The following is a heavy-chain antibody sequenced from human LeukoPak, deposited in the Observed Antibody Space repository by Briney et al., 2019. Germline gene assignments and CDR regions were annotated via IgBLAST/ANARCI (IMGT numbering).Heavy chain of an antibody. D-gene: IGHD3-10*01. CDR2: INPNSGGT. CDR1: GYTFTGYY. CDR3: ARDRVPPRGMDV. J-gene: IGHJ6*02. Sequence: ASVKVSCKASGYTFTGYYMHWVRQAPGQGLEWMGWINPNSGGTNYAQKFQGRATMTRDTSISTAYMELSRLRSDDTAVYYCARDRVPPRGMDVWGQGTTVTVSS. V-gene: IGHV1-2*02.